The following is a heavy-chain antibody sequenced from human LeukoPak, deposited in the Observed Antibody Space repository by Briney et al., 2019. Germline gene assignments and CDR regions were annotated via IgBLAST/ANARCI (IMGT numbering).Heavy chain of an antibody. CDR2: ISPYNGNT. Sequence: ASVKVSCKASGYTFTNYGIGWVRQAPGQGLEWMVWISPYNGNTDYAQKLQGRVTMTTDTSTTTAYMELRSLRSDDTAVYYCARGDGGGVYWGQGTLVTVSS. V-gene: IGHV1-18*01. J-gene: IGHJ4*02. D-gene: IGHD3-16*01. CDR3: ARGDGGGVY. CDR1: GYTFTNYG.